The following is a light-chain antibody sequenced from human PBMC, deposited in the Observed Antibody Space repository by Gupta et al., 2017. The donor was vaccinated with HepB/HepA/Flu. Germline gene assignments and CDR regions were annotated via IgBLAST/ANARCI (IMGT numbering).Light chain of an antibody. J-gene: IGKJ4*01. V-gene: IGKV1-39*01. Sequence: DIQMTQSPSSLSASVGDRVTITCRASQSIISYLNWYQQKPGKAPNLLIYAASSVQSGVPSRFSGSGSGTDFALTISRRQPEDFATYYCQQRDNAPFTFGRGTKVDIK. CDR3: QQRDNAPFT. CDR1: QSIISY. CDR2: AAS.